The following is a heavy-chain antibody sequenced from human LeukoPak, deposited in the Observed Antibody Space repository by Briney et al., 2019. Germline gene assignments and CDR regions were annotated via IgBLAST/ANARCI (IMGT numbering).Heavy chain of an antibody. CDR2: IIPILGIA. J-gene: IGHJ6*02. CDR3: AAIAVAGDYYYGMDV. Sequence: ASVKVSCKASGGTFSSYAISWVRQAPGQGLEWMGRIIPILGIANYAQKFQGRVTITADKSTSTAYMELSSLRSEDTAMYYCAAIAVAGDYYYGMDVWGQGTTVTVSS. CDR1: GGTFSSYA. V-gene: IGHV1-69*04. D-gene: IGHD6-19*01.